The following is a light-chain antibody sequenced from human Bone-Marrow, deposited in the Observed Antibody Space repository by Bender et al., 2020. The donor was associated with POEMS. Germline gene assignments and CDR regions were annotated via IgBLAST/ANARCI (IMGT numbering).Light chain of an antibody. Sequence: QSALTQPASVSGSPGQSVTISCTGITSDVGDYNYVSWYQQRPAKAPKLMIYDVSNRPSGVSDRFSGSKSGNTASLTVTGLRTEDEADYYCSSYRSTSNSVFFGGGTKLTVL. J-gene: IGLJ2*01. CDR2: DVS. V-gene: IGLV2-14*03. CDR3: SSYRSTSNSVF. CDR1: TSDVGDYNY.